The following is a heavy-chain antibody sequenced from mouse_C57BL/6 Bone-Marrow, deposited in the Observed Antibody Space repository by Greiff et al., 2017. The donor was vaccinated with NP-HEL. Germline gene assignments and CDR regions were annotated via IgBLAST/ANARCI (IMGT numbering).Heavy chain of an antibody. CDR3: ARWGGYYYFDY. V-gene: IGHV1-80*01. CDR2: IYPGDGDT. D-gene: IGHD2-3*01. CDR1: GYAFSSHW. Sequence: VQLQQSGAELVKPGASVKISCKASGYAFSSHWMNWVKQRPGKGLEWIGQIYPGDGDTNYNGKFKGKATLTADKSSSTAYMQLSSLTSEDSAVYFCARWGGYYYFDYWGQGTTLTVSS. J-gene: IGHJ2*01.